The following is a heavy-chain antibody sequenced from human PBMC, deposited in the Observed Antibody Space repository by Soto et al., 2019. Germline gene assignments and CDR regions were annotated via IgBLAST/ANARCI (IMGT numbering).Heavy chain of an antibody. V-gene: IGHV3-30-3*02. CDR3: AKGGAEYDFWSGQFDY. J-gene: IGHJ4*02. CDR1: GFTFSSYV. Sequence: QVQLVESGGGVVQPGRSLRLSYVASGFTFSSYVIHWVRQAPGKGLEWVAVVSYDGSDKYYADSVKGRFTISRDNSKNTVYLQMNSLRDEDTAVYYCAKGGAEYDFWSGQFDYWGQGTLVTVSS. D-gene: IGHD3-3*01. CDR2: VSYDGSDK.